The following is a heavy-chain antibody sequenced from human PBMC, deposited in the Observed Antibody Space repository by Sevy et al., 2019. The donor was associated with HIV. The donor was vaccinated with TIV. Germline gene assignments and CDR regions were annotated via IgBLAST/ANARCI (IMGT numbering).Heavy chain of an antibody. J-gene: IGHJ4*02. CDR3: ARDLYVSSGYHPLDY. V-gene: IGHV3-33*01. CDR2: IWYDGSNK. Sequence: GGSLRLSCAASGFTFSSYGMHWVRQAPGKGLEWVAVIWYDGSNKYYADSVKGRFTISRDNSKNTLYLQMNSLRAEDTAVYYCARDLYVSSGYHPLDYWGQGTLVTVSS. D-gene: IGHD3-22*01. CDR1: GFTFSSYG.